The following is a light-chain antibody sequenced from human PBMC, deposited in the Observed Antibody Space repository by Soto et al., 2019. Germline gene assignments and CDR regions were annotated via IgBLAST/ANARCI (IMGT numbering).Light chain of an antibody. CDR1: QGIRND. J-gene: IGKJ2*01. Sequence: AIQMTQSPSSLSASVGDRVTITCRASQGIRNDLGWYQQKPGKAPKLLIYTASSLQSGVPSSFSGSGSGTDFTRTISGLQPEEFATYYCLQDYSYPRTFGQGTKREIK. CDR2: TAS. CDR3: LQDYSYPRT. V-gene: IGKV1-6*01.